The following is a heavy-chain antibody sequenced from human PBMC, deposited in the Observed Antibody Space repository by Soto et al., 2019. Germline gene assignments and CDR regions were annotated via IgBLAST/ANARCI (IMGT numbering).Heavy chain of an antibody. CDR2: IYYSGST. CDR1: GGSISSGSYY. J-gene: IGHJ2*01. Sequence: SETLSLTCTVSGGSISSGSYYWGWIRQPPGKGLEWIGSIYYSGSTYYNPSLKSRVTISVDTSKNQFSLKLSSVTAADTAVYYCARHRNCSGGSCYAYWYFDLWGRGTLVTVSS. CDR3: ARHRNCSGGSCYAYWYFDL. D-gene: IGHD2-15*01. V-gene: IGHV4-39*01.